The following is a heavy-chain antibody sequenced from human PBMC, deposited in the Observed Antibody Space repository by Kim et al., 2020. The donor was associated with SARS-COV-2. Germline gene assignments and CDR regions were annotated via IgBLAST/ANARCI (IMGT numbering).Heavy chain of an antibody. CDR1: GYSINSGFD. CDR2: IYHSGKT. CDR3: ARDYRPGPYDS. J-gene: IGHJ4*02. Sequence: SETLSLTCTVSGYSINSGFDWGWIRQSPQKGLEWIASIYHSGKTYYNPSLKSRVTISADTSENHISLNLRSVTAADAAMYYCARDYRPGPYDSWGQGILV. V-gene: IGHV4-38-2*02.